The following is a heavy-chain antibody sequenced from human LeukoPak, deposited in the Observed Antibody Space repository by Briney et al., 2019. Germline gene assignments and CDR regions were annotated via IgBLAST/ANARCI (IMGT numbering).Heavy chain of an antibody. CDR1: GFTFSSYA. V-gene: IGHV3-30*01. J-gene: IGHJ4*02. D-gene: IGHD2-15*01. CDR2: ISYDGSNK. Sequence: GRSLRLSCAASGFTFSSYAMHWVRQAPGKGLEWVAVISYDGSNKYYADSVKGRVTISRDNSKNTLYLQMNSLRAEDTAVYYCARGARGVVVVVAATDPFDYWGQGTPVTVSS. CDR3: ARGARGVVVVVAATDPFDY.